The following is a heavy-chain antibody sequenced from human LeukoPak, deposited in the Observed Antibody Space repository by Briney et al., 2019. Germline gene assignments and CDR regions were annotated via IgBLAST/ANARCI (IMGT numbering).Heavy chain of an antibody. J-gene: IGHJ4*02. CDR2: IYTSGST. D-gene: IGHD3-22*01. V-gene: IGHV4-61*02. CDR3: ARAPLWDYDSSGYYYFDY. Sequence: SQTLSLTCTVSGGSISSGSYYWSWIRQPAGKGLEWIGRIYTSGSTNYNPSLKSRVTISVDTSKNRFSLKLSSVTAADTAVYYCARAPLWDYDSSGYYYFDYWGQGTLVTVSS. CDR1: GGSISSGSYY.